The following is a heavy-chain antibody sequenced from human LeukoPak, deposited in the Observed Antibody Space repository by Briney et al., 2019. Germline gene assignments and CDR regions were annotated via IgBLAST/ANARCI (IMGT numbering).Heavy chain of an antibody. J-gene: IGHJ5*02. V-gene: IGHV3-69-1*01. CDR1: GFTFSDYY. CDR2: ISSSSTI. Sequence: GGSLRLSCAASGFTFSDYYMNWVRQAPGKGLEWVSSISSSSTIYYADSVKGRFTISRDNAKNSLYLQMNSLRSDDTAVYYCARDSPLGWFDPWGQGTLVTVSS. CDR3: ARDSPLGWFDP.